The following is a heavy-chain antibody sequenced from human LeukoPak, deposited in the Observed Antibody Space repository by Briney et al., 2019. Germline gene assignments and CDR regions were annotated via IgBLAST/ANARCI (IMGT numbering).Heavy chain of an antibody. CDR3: ARGVSISSSWYNDI. CDR2: ISRSGSSI. Sequence: GGSLRLSCAASGFTFSDYYMSWIRQAPGKGLEWVSYISRSGSSIYYEDSVKGRFTISRDNAKNSLYLQMNSLRAEDTAVYYCARGVSISSSWYNDIWGQGTMVTVS. V-gene: IGHV3-11*01. J-gene: IGHJ3*02. D-gene: IGHD6-13*01. CDR1: GFTFSDYY.